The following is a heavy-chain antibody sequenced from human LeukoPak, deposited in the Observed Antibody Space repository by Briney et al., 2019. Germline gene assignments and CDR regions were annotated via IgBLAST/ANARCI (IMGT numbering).Heavy chain of an antibody. CDR1: GYTFTSYG. V-gene: IGHV1-18*01. D-gene: IGHD3-10*01. J-gene: IGHJ4*02. CDR2: ISAYNGNT. Sequence: ASVTVSCKASGYTFTSYGISWVRQAPGQGLEWMGWISAYNGNTNYAQELQGRVAMTTDTSTSTAYMELRSLRSDDTAVYYCARDAITYYYGSGSYDPFHFDYWGQGTLVTVSS. CDR3: ARDAITYYYGSGSYDPFHFDY.